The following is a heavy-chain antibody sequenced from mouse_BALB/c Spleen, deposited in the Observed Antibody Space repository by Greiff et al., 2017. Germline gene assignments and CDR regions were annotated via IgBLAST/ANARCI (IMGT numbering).Heavy chain of an antibody. Sequence: EVQRVESGGGLVKPGGSLKLSCAASGFTFSSYAMSWVRQTPEKRLEWVASISSGGSTYYPDSVKGRFTISRDNARNILYLQMSSLRSEDTAMYYCARGQDGYDVGPYYAMDYWGQGTSVTVSS. CDR1: GFTFSSYA. V-gene: IGHV5-6-5*01. CDR2: ISSGGST. J-gene: IGHJ4*01. CDR3: ARGQDGYDVGPYYAMDY. D-gene: IGHD2-2*01.